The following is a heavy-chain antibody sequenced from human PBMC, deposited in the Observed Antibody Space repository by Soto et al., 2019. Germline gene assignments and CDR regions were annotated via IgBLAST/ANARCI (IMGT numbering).Heavy chain of an antibody. CDR1: GGSISSYD. J-gene: IGHJ4*02. Sequence: SETLSLSCTVSGGSISSYDWSWIQQPPGKGLEWSGYIYYSGNTNYNPSLKSRVTISVDTSKNQFSLKLTSVTAADTAVYYCARDKITGLFDYWGQGTLVTVTS. CDR2: IYYSGNT. CDR3: ARDKITGLFDY. V-gene: IGHV4-59*12. D-gene: IGHD2-8*02.